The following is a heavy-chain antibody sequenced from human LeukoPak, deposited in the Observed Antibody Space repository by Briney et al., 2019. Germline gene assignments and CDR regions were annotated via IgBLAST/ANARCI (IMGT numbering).Heavy chain of an antibody. CDR1: GGSISSSSYY. CDR2: IYYSGST. CDR3: ARHEVGYSSSWYWFDP. J-gene: IGHJ5*02. Sequence: PSETLSLTCTVSGGSISSSSYYWGWIRQPPGKGLEWIGNIYYSGSTYYNPSLKSRVTISVDTSKNQFSLKLSSVTAADTAVYYCARHEVGYSSSWYWFDPWGQGTLVTVSS. D-gene: IGHD6-13*01. V-gene: IGHV4-39*01.